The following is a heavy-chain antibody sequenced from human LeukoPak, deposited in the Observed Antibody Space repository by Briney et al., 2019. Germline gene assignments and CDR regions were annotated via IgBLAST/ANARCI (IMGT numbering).Heavy chain of an antibody. Sequence: SETLSLTCAVYGGSISSYYWSWIRQPPGRGLEWIGYISYSGSTDSNPSLKSRVTISVDTSKNQISLKLSSVTAADTAVCYCARTYCRGGSCHFDYWGQGALVTVSS. CDR1: GGSISSYY. CDR3: ARTYCRGGSCHFDY. V-gene: IGHV4-59*08. CDR2: ISYSGST. D-gene: IGHD2-15*01. J-gene: IGHJ4*02.